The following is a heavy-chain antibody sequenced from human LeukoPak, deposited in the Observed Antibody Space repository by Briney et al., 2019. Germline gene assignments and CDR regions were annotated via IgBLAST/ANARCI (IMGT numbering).Heavy chain of an antibody. CDR3: ARERGIVGARAAFDI. CDR2: IIPILGIA. CDR1: GGTFISYT. V-gene: IGHV1-69*04. J-gene: IGHJ3*02. Sequence: SVKVPCKASGGTFISYTISWVRQAPGQGLEWMGRIIPILGIANYAQKFQGRVTITADKSTSTAYMELSSLRSEDTAVYYCARERGIVGARAAFDIWGQGTMVTVSS. D-gene: IGHD1-26*01.